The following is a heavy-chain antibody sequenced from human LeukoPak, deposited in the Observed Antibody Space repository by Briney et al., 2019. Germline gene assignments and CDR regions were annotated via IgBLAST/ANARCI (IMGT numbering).Heavy chain of an antibody. D-gene: IGHD1-26*01. Sequence: GGSLRLSCAASGFTVSSNYMSWVRQAPGKGLEWVSIISTSGTTSYADSVKGRFTISRDNSRNTLYLRMNSLRAEDTAVYYCATRGAPGYYYGMDVWGQGTTVTVSS. CDR3: ATRGAPGYYYGMDV. V-gene: IGHV3-66*01. CDR1: GFTVSSNY. J-gene: IGHJ6*02. CDR2: ISTSGTT.